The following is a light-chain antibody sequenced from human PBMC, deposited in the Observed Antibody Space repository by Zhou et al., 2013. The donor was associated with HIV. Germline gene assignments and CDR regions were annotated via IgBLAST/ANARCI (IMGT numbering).Light chain of an antibody. CDR1: QSVDTY. CDR2: GAS. J-gene: IGKJ1*01. V-gene: IGKV3-20*01. Sequence: EVLMTQSPVTLSVSPGARATLSCRASQSVDTYLAWYQQRPGQPPRLLISGASSRATGVPDRFSGSGSRRDFTLTISRLEPEDFAVYYCQQYGSSQGTFGLGTKVEIK. CDR3: QQYGSSQGT.